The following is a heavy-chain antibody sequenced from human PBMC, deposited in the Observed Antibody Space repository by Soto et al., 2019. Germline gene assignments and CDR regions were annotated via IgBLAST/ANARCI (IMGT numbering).Heavy chain of an antibody. CDR3: ARRYGSCFDY. Sequence: QVQLQESGPGLVKPSETLSLTCTVSGGSISSYYWSWIRQPPGKGLEWIGYIYYSGSTNYNPSLKRRVTKAVDTSKYQFSRMLSSVTAADTAVYYCARRYGSCFDYWGRGSLVTVSS. D-gene: IGHD5-18*01. V-gene: IGHV4-59*08. CDR2: IYYSGST. J-gene: IGHJ4*02. CDR1: GGSISSYY.